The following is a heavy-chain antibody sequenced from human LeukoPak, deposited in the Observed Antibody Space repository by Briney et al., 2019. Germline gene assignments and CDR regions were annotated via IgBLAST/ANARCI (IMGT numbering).Heavy chain of an antibody. CDR2: IIPIFGIA. J-gene: IGHJ4*02. CDR1: GGTFSSYA. Sequence: SVKVSCKASGGTFSSYAISWVRQAPGQGLEWMGRIIPIFGIANYAQKFQGRVTITADKSTSTAYMELSSLRSEDTAVYYCARVPGYYDSSGYFPPNFVDYWGQGTLVTVSS. V-gene: IGHV1-69*04. CDR3: ARVPGYYDSSGYFPPNFVDY. D-gene: IGHD3-22*01.